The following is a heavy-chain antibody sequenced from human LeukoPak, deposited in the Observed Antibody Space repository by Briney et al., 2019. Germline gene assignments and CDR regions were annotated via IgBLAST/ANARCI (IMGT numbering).Heavy chain of an antibody. V-gene: IGHV3-23*01. CDR2: ISGGGRNT. Sequence: GGSLRLSCAASGITFSNYVMSWARQAPGKGLEWVSAISGGGRNTYYADSVKGRFTISRDNSKNTLYLQMNSLRAEDTAVYYCAKVRLKVTMVRGAFDYWGQGTLVTVSS. D-gene: IGHD3-10*01. CDR1: GITFSNYV. J-gene: IGHJ4*02. CDR3: AKVRLKVTMVRGAFDY.